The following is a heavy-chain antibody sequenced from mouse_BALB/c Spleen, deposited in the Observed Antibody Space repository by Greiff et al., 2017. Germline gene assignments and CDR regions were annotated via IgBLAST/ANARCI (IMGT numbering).Heavy chain of an antibody. CDR3: ASGSSMDY. CDR2: INPSTGYT. D-gene: IGHD6-1*01. Sequence: VKLMESGAELAKPGASVKMSCKASGYTFTSYWMHWVKQRPGQGLEWIGYINPSTGYTEYNQKFKDKATLTADKSSSTAYMQLSSLTSEDSAVYYCASGSSMDYWGQGTSVTVSS. J-gene: IGHJ4*01. V-gene: IGHV1-7*01. CDR1: GYTFTSYW.